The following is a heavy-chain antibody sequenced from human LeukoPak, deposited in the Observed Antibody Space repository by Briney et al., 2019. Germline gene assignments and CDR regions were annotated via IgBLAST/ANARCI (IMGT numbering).Heavy chain of an antibody. CDR3: ARGWEVDRDGAFDV. J-gene: IGHJ3*01. D-gene: IGHD1-26*01. CDR2: MNPNSGST. CDR1: GYTFTSLD. V-gene: IGHV1-8*01. Sequence: ASVKVSCKASGYTFTSLDINWVRQATGQGLGWMGWMNPNSGSTGYAQKFQGRVTMTRDTSVDTAYMELNSLISEDTAMYYCARGWEVDRDGAFDVWGQGTMVTVSP.